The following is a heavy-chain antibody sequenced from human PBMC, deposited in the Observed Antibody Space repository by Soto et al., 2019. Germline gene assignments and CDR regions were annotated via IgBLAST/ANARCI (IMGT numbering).Heavy chain of an antibody. J-gene: IGHJ4*02. CDR3: ARVLSARLLHTFDY. Sequence: LRLSCAASGFTFTDYYMTWIRQAPGKGLEWVSYISSSGSTIYYADSVKGRFTISRDNAKNQFSLKLSSVTAADTAVYYCARVLSARLLHTFDYWGQGTLVTVSS. D-gene: IGHD3-22*01. V-gene: IGHV3-11*01. CDR2: ISSSGSTI. CDR1: GFTFTDYY.